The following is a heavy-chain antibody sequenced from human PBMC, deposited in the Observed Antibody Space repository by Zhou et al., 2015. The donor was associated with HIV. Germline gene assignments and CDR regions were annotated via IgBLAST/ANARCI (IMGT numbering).Heavy chain of an antibody. J-gene: IGHJ6*04. CDR2: IWYDGSNK. CDR1: GFTFSSYG. Sequence: QVQLVESGGGVVQPGRSLRLSCAASGFTFSSYGMHWVRQAPGKGLEWVAVIWYDGSNKYYADSVKGRFSISRDNSKNTVYLQMNSLRAEDTAVYYCAREESYYGSGSYYNVAYHYYYGMDVVGRRDRRSTVSS. D-gene: IGHD3-10*01. V-gene: IGHV3-33*01. CDR3: AREESYYGSGSYYNVAYHYYYGMDV.